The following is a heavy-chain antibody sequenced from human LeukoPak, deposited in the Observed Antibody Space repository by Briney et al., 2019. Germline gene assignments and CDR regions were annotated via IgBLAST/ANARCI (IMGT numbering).Heavy chain of an antibody. CDR2: INPSGGST. CDR3: ARDLSVVVGATIRSDRFDY. CDR1: GYTFTSYY. J-gene: IGHJ4*02. Sequence: ASVKVSCKASGYTFTSYYMHWVRQAPGQGLEWMGIINPSGGSTSYAQKFQGRVTMTRDTSTSTVYMELSSLRSEDTAVYYCARDLSVVVGATIRSDRFDYWGQGTLVTVSS. D-gene: IGHD1-26*01. V-gene: IGHV1-46*01.